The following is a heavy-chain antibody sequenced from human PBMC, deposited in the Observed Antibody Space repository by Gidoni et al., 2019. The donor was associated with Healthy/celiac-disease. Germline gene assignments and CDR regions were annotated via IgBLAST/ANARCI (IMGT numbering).Heavy chain of an antibody. CDR2: IYYSGST. V-gene: IGHV4-39*01. CDR3: ARSGRGIDY. D-gene: IGHD2-15*01. CDR1: GGSISSSSYY. Sequence: VSGGSISSSSYYWGWIRHPPGKGLEWIGSIYYSGSTYYNPSLKSRVTISVDTSKNQFSLKLSSVTAADTAVYYCARSGRGIDYWGQGTLVTVSS. J-gene: IGHJ4*02.